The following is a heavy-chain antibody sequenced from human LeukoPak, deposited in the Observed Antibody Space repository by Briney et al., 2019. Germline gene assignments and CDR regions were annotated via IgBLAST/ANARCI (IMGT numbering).Heavy chain of an antibody. CDR3: ARGLFLSGYLDAFDI. V-gene: IGHV3-53*01. Sequence: GGSLRLSCAASGFTVSSNYMSWVRQAPGKGLEWVSVIYSGGSTYYADSVKGRFTISRDNSKNTLYLQMNSLRVEDTAVYYCARGLFLSGYLDAFDIWGQGTVVTVSS. CDR1: GFTVSSNY. CDR2: IYSGGST. D-gene: IGHD3-22*01. J-gene: IGHJ3*02.